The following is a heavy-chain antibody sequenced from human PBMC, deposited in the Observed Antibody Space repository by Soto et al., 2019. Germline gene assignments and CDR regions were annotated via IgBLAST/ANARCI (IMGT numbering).Heavy chain of an antibody. CDR3: AGGSYYGSGSPPPDYYYYYGMDV. CDR2: IIPIFGTA. D-gene: IGHD3-10*01. Sequence: SVKVSCKASGGTFSSYAISWVRQAPGQGLEWMGGIIPIFGTANYAQKFQGRVTITADESTSTAYMELSSLRSEDTAGYYCAGGSYYGSGSPPPDYYYYYGMDVWGQGTTVTVSS. V-gene: IGHV1-69*13. CDR1: GGTFSSYA. J-gene: IGHJ6*02.